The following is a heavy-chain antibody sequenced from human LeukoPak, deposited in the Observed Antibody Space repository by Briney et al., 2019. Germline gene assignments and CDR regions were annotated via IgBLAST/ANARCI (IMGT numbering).Heavy chain of an antibody. Sequence: ASVKVSCKASGYSFTNYDINWVRQAIGQGLEWMGWMNPNSGITAYAQKFQGRVTMTRNTSISTAYMELSSLKSEDTAVYFCARADYDTSASTRKQIDYWGQGTLVTVSS. CDR1: GYSFTNYD. V-gene: IGHV1-8*01. J-gene: IGHJ4*02. CDR2: MNPNSGIT. D-gene: IGHD3-22*01. CDR3: ARADYDTSASTRKQIDY.